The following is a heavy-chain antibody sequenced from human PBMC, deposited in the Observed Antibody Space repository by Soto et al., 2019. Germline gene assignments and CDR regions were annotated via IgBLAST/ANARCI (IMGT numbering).Heavy chain of an antibody. J-gene: IGHJ3*01. CDR3: ARTINRNYHPFDL. D-gene: IGHD1-7*01. CDR2: MSWYSGSL. Sequence: PGGSLRLSGEASGVCFALFALHWVRKVPGVGLQWVEGMSWYSGSLYYEASVRGRVTVSRDTAKATLYPQMNSLRCGDTALYYCARTINRNYHPFDLWGQGTMVTVSS. V-gene: IGHV3-9*01. CDR1: GVCFALFA.